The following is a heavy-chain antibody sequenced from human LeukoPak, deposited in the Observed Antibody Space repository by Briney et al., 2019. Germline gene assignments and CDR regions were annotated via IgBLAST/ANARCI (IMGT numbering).Heavy chain of an antibody. Sequence: ASVKVSCKASGGTFSSYAISWVRQAPGQGLEWMGGIIPIFGTANYAQKFQGRVTITADKSTSTAYMELSSLRSEDTAVYYCARDHLGYCSGGSCYSLDYWGQGTLVTVSS. D-gene: IGHD2-15*01. V-gene: IGHV1-69*06. J-gene: IGHJ4*02. CDR3: ARDHLGYCSGGSCYSLDY. CDR1: GGTFSSYA. CDR2: IIPIFGTA.